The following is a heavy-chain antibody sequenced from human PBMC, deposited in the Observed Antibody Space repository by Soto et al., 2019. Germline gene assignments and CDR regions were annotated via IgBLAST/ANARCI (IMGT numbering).Heavy chain of an antibody. D-gene: IGHD3-22*01. CDR3: ARESYYDSSGYYSDAFDI. CDR1: GGSISSGGYY. J-gene: IGHJ3*02. Sequence: SETLSLTCTVSGGSISSGGYYWSWIRQHPGKGLEWIGYIYYSGSTYYNPSLKSRVTISVDTSKNQFSLKLSSVTAADTAVYYCARESYYDSSGYYSDAFDIWGQGTMVTVSS. V-gene: IGHV4-31*03. CDR2: IYYSGST.